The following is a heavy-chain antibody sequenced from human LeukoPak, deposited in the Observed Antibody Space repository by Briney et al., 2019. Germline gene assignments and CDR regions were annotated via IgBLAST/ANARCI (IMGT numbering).Heavy chain of an antibody. V-gene: IGHV4-34*01. J-gene: IGHJ3*01. D-gene: IGHD6-19*01. Sequence: SETLSLTCAVYGGSFSGYYWSWIRQPPGKGLEWIGEINHSGSTNYNPSLKSRVTISVDTSKNQFSLTLSSVTAADTAVYYCANPSNNIAVFTPWGQGTMVTVS. CDR3: ANPSNNIAVFTP. CDR1: GGSFSGYY. CDR2: INHSGST.